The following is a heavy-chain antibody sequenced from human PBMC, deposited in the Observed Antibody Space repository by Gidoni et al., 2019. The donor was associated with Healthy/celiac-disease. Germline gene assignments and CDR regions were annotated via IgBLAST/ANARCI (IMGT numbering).Heavy chain of an antibody. CDR3: ARAGHYYDFHF. Sequence: EVQLVESGGGLIQPGGSLRLSCAATGFTVSSNYMSWVRQAPGKGLGWVSVIYSGGSTYYADSVKGRFTISRDNSKNSLYLQMNSLRAEDTAVYYCARAGHYYDFHFWGQGTLVTVSS. CDR2: IYSGGST. J-gene: IGHJ4*02. V-gene: IGHV3-53*01. CDR1: GFTVSSNY. D-gene: IGHD3-22*01.